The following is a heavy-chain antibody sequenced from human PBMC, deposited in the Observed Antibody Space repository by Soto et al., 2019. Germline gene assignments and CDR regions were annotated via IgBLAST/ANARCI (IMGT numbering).Heavy chain of an antibody. CDR1: GGSISSGGYS. Sequence: SETLSLTCAVSGGSISSGGYSWSWIRQPPXKGLEWIGYIYHSGSTYYNPSLKSRVTISVDRSKNQFSLKLSSVTAADTAVYYCAREDLAYCGGDCPTGAFDIWGQGTMVTVSS. D-gene: IGHD2-21*02. CDR3: AREDLAYCGGDCPTGAFDI. J-gene: IGHJ3*02. CDR2: IYHSGST. V-gene: IGHV4-30-2*01.